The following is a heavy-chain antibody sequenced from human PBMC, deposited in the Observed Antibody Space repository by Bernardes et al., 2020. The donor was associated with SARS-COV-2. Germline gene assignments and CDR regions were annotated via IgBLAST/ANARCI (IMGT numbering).Heavy chain of an antibody. D-gene: IGHD4-17*01. V-gene: IGHV3-33*01. J-gene: IGHJ5*01. CDR2: IWHDGSRE. CDR3: ATEDGEWLES. Sequence: GGSLRLSCAASGFTFRDYTMHWVRQAPGKGLEWVAVIWHDGSREYYVDSVKGRFAISRDNSNNTLYLQMNNLRVEDTALYRCATEDGEWLESWGQGTLVNVSS. CDR1: GFTFRDYT.